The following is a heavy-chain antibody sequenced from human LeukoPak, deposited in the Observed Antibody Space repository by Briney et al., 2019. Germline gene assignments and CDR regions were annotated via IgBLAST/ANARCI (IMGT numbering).Heavy chain of an antibody. CDR1: GFTFSSYG. D-gene: IGHD6-13*01. V-gene: IGHV3-30*02. Sequence: GGSLRLSCAASGFTFSSYGMHWVRQAPGKGPEWVAFIRYDGSNKYYADSVKGRFTISRDNSKNTLYLQMNSLRAEDTAVYYCAKAASGYSSSWYIFDYWGQGTLVTVSS. CDR2: IRYDGSNK. J-gene: IGHJ4*02. CDR3: AKAASGYSSSWYIFDY.